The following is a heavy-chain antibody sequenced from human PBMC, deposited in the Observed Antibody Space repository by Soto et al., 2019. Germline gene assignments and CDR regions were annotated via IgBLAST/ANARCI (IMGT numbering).Heavy chain of an antibody. CDR2: ISYDGSNK. D-gene: IGHD2-15*01. J-gene: IGHJ5*02. CDR1: GFTFSSYA. Sequence: GGSLRLSCAASGFTFSSYAMHWVRQAPGKGLEWVAVISYDGSNKYYADSVKGRFTISRDNSKNTLYLQMNSLRAEDTAVYYCARDSDSGPFDPWGQGTLVTVSS. CDR3: ARDSDSGPFDP. V-gene: IGHV3-30-3*01.